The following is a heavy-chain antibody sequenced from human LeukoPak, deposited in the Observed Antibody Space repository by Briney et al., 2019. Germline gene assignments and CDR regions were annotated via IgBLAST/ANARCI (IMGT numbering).Heavy chain of an antibody. CDR1: GFTFSSYG. Sequence: PGGSLRLSCAASGFTFSSYGMHWVRQAPGKGLEWVAVIWYDGSNKYYADSVKGRFTISRDNSKNTLYLQMNSLRAEDTAVYYCAKDRRYDSSGLGDYWGQGTLVTVSS. D-gene: IGHD3-22*01. V-gene: IGHV3-33*06. CDR2: IWYDGSNK. CDR3: AKDRRYDSSGLGDY. J-gene: IGHJ4*02.